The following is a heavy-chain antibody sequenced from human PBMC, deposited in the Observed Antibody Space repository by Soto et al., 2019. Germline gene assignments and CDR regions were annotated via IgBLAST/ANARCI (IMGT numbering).Heavy chain of an antibody. D-gene: IGHD2-15*01. CDR3: AKSRLVVVIGRYFLYGMDV. V-gene: IGHV3-30*18. CDR2: ISDDKNDN. J-gene: IGHJ6*02. Sequence: QVQLVESGGGVVQPGRSLRLSCAASGFSFSSYAIHCVRPAPGKGLEWVAVISDDKNDNEYSDSVKGRFTISRDNSEITLYLEMISLGADDTSVYYCAKSRLVVVIGRYFLYGMDVWGQGTTVCVSS. CDR1: GFSFSSYA.